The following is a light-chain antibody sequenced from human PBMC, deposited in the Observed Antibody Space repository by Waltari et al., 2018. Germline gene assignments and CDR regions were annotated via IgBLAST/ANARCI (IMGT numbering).Light chain of an antibody. CDR2: DAS. V-gene: IGKV1-33*01. J-gene: IGKJ4*01. CDR3: QQYDNLLPLT. CDR1: KDISNY. Sequence: DIQMTQSPSSLSASVGDRVTITCQASKDISNYLNWYQQKPGKAPKLLIYDASNLETGVPSRFSGSGSGTDFTITISSLQPEDIATYYCQQYDNLLPLTFGGGTKVEIK.